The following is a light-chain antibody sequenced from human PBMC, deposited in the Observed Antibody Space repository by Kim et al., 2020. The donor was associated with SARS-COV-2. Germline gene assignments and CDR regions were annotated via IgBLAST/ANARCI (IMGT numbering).Light chain of an antibody. CDR2: GAS. V-gene: IGKV3D-15*01. J-gene: IGKJ4*01. Sequence: SPGERATLSCRASHSVAGKLAWYQQKPGQAPRLLIYGASVRATGIPARFSGSGSGTEFTLTINSLQSEDFAVYYCQEYNNWPALSFGGGTKVDIK. CDR3: QEYNNWPALS. CDR1: HSVAGK.